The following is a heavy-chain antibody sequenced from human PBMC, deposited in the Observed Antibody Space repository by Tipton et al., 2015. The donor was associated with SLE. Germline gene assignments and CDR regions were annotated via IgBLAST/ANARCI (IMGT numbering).Heavy chain of an antibody. V-gene: IGHV4-59*08. J-gene: IGHJ4*02. D-gene: IGHD6-6*01. CDR1: GGSISSHY. Sequence: TLSLTCTVSGGSISSHYWSWIRQPPGKGLEWIGYIYYSGSTNYNPSLKSRVTISVDTSKNQFSLKLSSVTAADTAVYYCARLSSPDYWGQGTLVTVSS. CDR3: ARLSSPDY. CDR2: IYYSGST.